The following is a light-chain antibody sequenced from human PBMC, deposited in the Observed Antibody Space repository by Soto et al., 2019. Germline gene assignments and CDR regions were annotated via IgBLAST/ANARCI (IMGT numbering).Light chain of an antibody. CDR1: QSVSSSY. J-gene: IGKJ2*01. CDR2: GAS. V-gene: IGKV3-20*01. Sequence: EIALTQSPGTLSLSPGERATLSCRASQSVSSSYLAWYQQKPGQAPRLLIYGASSRATGIPDRFSGSGSGTDFTLTISRLEPEDLAVYYCQQYGRSPPYTFGQGTKLEIK. CDR3: QQYGRSPPYT.